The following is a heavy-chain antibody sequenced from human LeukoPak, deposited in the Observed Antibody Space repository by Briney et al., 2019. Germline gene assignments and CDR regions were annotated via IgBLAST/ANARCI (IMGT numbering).Heavy chain of an antibody. CDR1: GYTFTGYY. J-gene: IGHJ5*02. V-gene: IGHV1-2*02. D-gene: IGHD6-13*01. Sequence: VASVKVSCKASGYTFTGYYMHWVRQAPGQGLEWMGWINPNSGGTNYAQKFQGRVTMTRDTSISTAYMELSRQRSDDTAVYYCARDLDPYYSSSWYFRGFDPWGQGTLVTVSS. CDR3: ARDLDPYYSSSWYFRGFDP. CDR2: INPNSGGT.